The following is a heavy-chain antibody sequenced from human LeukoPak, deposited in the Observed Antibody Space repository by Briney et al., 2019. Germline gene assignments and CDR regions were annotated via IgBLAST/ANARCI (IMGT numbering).Heavy chain of an antibody. CDR2: ISGSGSSI. J-gene: IGHJ3*02. CDR3: AGGQWLVLGDAFDI. D-gene: IGHD6-19*01. CDR1: EFTVSSYE. V-gene: IGHV3-48*03. Sequence: PGGSLRLSCAASEFTVSSYEMNWVRQAPGKGLEWVSHISGSGSSIDYADSVKGRFTISRDNAKNSLYLQMNSLRAEDTAVYYCAGGQWLVLGDAFDIWGQGTMVTVSS.